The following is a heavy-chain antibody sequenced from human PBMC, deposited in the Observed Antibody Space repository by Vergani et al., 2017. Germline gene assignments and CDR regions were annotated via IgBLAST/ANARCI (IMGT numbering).Heavy chain of an antibody. CDR2: ISGSGGST. CDR3: ASGAVGGKFDY. D-gene: IGHD6-19*01. Sequence: EVQLLESGGGLVQPGGSLRLSCAASGFPFRSYAMSWVRQAPGKGLEWVSAISGSGGSTDYADSVKGRFTISRDKSKNTLYLQMNSLRAEDTAVYYCASGAVGGKFDYWGQGTLVTVSS. J-gene: IGHJ4*02. V-gene: IGHV3-23*01. CDR1: GFPFRSYA.